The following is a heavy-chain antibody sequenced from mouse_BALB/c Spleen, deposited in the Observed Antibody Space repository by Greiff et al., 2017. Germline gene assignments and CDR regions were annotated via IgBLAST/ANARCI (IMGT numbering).Heavy chain of an antibody. V-gene: IGHV5-17*02. CDR2: ISSGSSTI. J-gene: IGHJ4*01. CDR3: ARRRGTTDPGYAMDY. Sequence: EVQRVESGGGLVQPGGSRKLSCAASGFTFSSFGMHWVRQAPEKGLEWVAYISSGSSTIYYADTVKGRFTISRDNPKNTLFLQMTSLRSEDTAMYYCARRRGTTDPGYAMDYWGQGTSVTVSS. CDR1: GFTFSSFG. D-gene: IGHD1-1*01.